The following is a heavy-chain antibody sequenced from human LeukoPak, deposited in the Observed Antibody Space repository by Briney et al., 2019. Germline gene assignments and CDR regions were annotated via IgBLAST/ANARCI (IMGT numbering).Heavy chain of an antibody. V-gene: IGHV3-53*01. J-gene: IGHJ3*02. CDR2: IYSGGST. CDR3: AVPAFMIVAGNAFDI. D-gene: IGHD3-22*01. Sequence: GGSLRRSCAASGFTFTIFGLNWVRQAPGKGLEWVSVIYSGGSTYYADSVKGRFTISRDNSKNTLYLQMNSLRAEDTAVYYCAVPAFMIVAGNAFDIWGQGTMVTVSS. CDR1: GFTFTIFG.